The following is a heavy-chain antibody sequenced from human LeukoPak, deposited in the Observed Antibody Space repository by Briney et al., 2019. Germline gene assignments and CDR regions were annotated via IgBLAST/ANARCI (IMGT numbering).Heavy chain of an antibody. CDR1: GYNFATYW. D-gene: IGHD6-13*01. CDR3: ARHSSSWSREDF. Sequence: LGESLKISCKGSGYNFATYWIGWVRQMPGKGLELMWIIYPGDSDTRYNPSFQGQVTISADKSISTAYLQWSSLRASDTAIYYCARHSSSWSREDFWGQGTLVTVSS. J-gene: IGHJ4*02. V-gene: IGHV5-51*01. CDR2: IYPGDSDT.